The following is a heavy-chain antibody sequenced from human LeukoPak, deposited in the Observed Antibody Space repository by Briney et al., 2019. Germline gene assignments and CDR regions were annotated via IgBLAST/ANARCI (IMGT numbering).Heavy chain of an antibody. CDR3: ARGEQRRRTDILTGYRLGY. CDR2: MNPNSGNT. V-gene: IGHV1-8*01. J-gene: IGHJ4*02. CDR1: GYTFTSYD. D-gene: IGHD3-9*01. Sequence: ASVKVSCKASGYTFTSYDINWVRQATGQGLEWMGWMNPNSGNTGYAQKFQGRVTMTRNTSISTAYMELSSLRSEDTAVYYCARGEQRRRTDILTGYRLGYWGQGTLVTVSS.